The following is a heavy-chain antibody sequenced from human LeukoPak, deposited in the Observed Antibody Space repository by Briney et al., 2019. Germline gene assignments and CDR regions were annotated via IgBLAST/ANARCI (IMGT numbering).Heavy chain of an antibody. Sequence: GRSLRLSCAASGFTFSSYGMHWVRQAPGKGLEWVAVISYDGSNKYYADSVKGRFTISRDNSKNTLYLQMNSLRAEDTAVYYCATLMPGIAVAGYYFDYWGQGTLVTVSS. V-gene: IGHV3-30*03. CDR3: ATLMPGIAVAGYYFDY. D-gene: IGHD6-19*01. J-gene: IGHJ4*02. CDR2: ISYDGSNK. CDR1: GFTFSSYG.